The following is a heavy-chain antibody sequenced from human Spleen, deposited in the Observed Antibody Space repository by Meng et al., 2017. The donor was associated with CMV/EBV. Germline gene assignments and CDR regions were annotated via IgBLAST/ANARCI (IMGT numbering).Heavy chain of an antibody. Sequence: GESLKISCAASGFTFDNYFMSWIRQAPGMRPELIAYISSIGSTIFYADSVKGRFTISRDNAKNSLYLEMKSLRAEDTALYHCARDRSSSSDYWGQGTLVTVSS. CDR3: ARDRSSSSDY. D-gene: IGHD6-6*01. J-gene: IGHJ4*02. CDR1: GFTFDNYF. CDR2: ISSIGSTI. V-gene: IGHV3-11*01.